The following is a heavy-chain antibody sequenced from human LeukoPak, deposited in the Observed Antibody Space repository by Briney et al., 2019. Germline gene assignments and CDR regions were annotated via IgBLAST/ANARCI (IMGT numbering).Heavy chain of an antibody. J-gene: IGHJ4*02. CDR2: IKQDGSTQ. Sequence: GGSLRLSCVASGLTFSSYWMSWVRQATGKGLEWVADIKQDGSTQYYVDSVKGRFTISRDNAKNSLFLQMNSLRAEDTAVYYCAAIWEGGYWGQGTLVTVSS. V-gene: IGHV3-7*01. CDR1: GLTFSSYW. D-gene: IGHD3-16*01. CDR3: AAIWEGGY.